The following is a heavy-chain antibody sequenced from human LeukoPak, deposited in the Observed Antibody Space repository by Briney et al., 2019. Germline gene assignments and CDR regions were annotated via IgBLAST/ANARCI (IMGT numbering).Heavy chain of an antibody. CDR1: GGSISSGSYY. CDR2: IYTSGST. CDR3: ARGNYYDSSGYYLPTPDY. V-gene: IGHV4-61*02. D-gene: IGHD3-22*01. J-gene: IGHJ4*02. Sequence: PSQTLSLTCTVSGGSISSGSYYWSWIRQPAGKGLEWIGLIYTSGSTNYNPSLKSRVTISVDTSKNQFSLKLSSVTAADTAVYYCARGNYYDSSGYYLPTPDYWGQGTLVTVSS.